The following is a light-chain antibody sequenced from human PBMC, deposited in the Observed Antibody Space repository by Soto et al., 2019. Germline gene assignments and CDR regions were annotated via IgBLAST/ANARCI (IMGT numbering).Light chain of an antibody. CDR2: GAS. J-gene: IGKJ5*01. V-gene: IGKV3-20*01. CDR3: KQYNNWPPFT. CDR1: QSVSSIY. Sequence: EIVLTQSPGTLSLSPGERYTLSCRAVQSVSSIYLAWYQQKPGQAPRLLIYGASSRATGIPGRFSGSGSGTDFTLTISNLQSEDFAVYYCKQYNNWPPFTVGPVTRLEIK.